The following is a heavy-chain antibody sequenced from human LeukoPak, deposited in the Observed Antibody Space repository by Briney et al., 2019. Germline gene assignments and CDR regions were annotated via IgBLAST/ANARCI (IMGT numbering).Heavy chain of an antibody. CDR2: INSDGSST. D-gene: IGHD3-22*01. J-gene: IGHJ4*02. V-gene: IGHV3-74*01. CDR3: ARQYSYDSSGYYPWDY. Sequence: GGSLRLSCTASGFTFSSYWMHWVRQAPGKGLVWVSRINSDGSSTTYADSVKGRFTISRDNAKNTLYLQMNSLRAEDTAIYYCARQYSYDSSGYYPWDYWGQGTLVTVSS. CDR1: GFTFSSYW.